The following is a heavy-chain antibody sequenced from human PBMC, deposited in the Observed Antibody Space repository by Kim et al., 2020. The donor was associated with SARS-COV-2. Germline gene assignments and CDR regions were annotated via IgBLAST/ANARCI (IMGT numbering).Heavy chain of an antibody. Sequence: GGSLRLSCAASGFTFSSYAMHWVRQAPGKGLEWVAVISYDGSNKYYADSVKGRFTISRDNSKNTLYLQMNSLRAEDTAVYYCARGGSSIAAAGGDYWGQGTLVTVSS. J-gene: IGHJ4*02. CDR1: GFTFSSYA. CDR2: ISYDGSNK. V-gene: IGHV3-30*04. CDR3: ARGGSSIAAAGGDY. D-gene: IGHD6-13*01.